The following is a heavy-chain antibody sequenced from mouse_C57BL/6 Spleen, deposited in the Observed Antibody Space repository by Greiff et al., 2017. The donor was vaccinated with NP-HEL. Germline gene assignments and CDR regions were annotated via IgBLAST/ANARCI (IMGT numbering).Heavy chain of an antibody. CDR1: GYTFTSYG. V-gene: IGHV1-81*01. CDR2: IYPRSGNT. D-gene: IGHD1-1*01. Sequence: QVQLQQSGAELARPGASVKLSCKASGYTFTSYGISWVKQRTGQGLEWIGEIYPRSGNTYHNEKFKGKATLTADKSSSTAYMELRSLTSEDSAVYFCARYYGSSYEAYWGQGTLVTVSA. J-gene: IGHJ3*01. CDR3: ARYYGSSYEAY.